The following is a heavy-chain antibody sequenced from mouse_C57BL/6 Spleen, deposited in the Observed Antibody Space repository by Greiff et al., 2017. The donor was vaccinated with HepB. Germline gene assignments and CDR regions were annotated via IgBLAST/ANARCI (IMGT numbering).Heavy chain of an antibody. D-gene: IGHD2-1*01. CDR1: GFSFTSYG. J-gene: IGHJ4*01. CDR3: ASLLSYAMDY. CDR2: IWSGGST. V-gene: IGHV2-2*01. Sequence: QVQLKESGPGLVQPSQSLSITCTVSGFSFTSYGVHWVRQSPGKGLEWLGVIWSGGSTDYNAAFISRLSISKDNSKSQVFFKMNSLQADDTAIYYCASLLSYAMDYWGQGTSVTVSS.